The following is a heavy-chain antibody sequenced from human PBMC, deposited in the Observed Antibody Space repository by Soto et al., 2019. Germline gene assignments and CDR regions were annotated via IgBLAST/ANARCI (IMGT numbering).Heavy chain of an antibody. D-gene: IGHD1-26*01. CDR3: ARGVSAGVDY. J-gene: IGHJ4*02. CDR2: MQTSTGWT. V-gene: IGHV1-8*01. Sequence: QMQLVQYGAEVRDPGATVEVSCKASGYSFTSLGINWVRQTAGQGLARMGWMQTSTGWTGYAQKFQGRVTMARVTSINPAYMDLTTLTCVARAFYYCARGVSAGVDYWRQGTLVTVSA. CDR1: GYSFTSLG.